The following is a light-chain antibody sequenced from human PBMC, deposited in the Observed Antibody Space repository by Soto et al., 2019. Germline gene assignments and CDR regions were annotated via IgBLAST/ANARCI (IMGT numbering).Light chain of an antibody. V-gene: IGKV3-11*01. CDR3: QQYGSPIT. Sequence: EIVLTQSPATLSLSPGERATLSFRASQSVSSYLAWYQQKPGQAPRLLIYDASNRATGIPARFSGSGSGTDFTLTISRLEPEDFAVYYCQQYGSPITFGQGTRLEIK. CDR2: DAS. CDR1: QSVSSY. J-gene: IGKJ5*01.